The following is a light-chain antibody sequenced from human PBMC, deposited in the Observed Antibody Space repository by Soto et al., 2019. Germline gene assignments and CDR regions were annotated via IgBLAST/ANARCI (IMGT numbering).Light chain of an antibody. CDR3: QQYNNWPRT. Sequence: EIVTTQSPATLSVSPGERATLSCRASQSVSSDLAWYHQKPGQAPRLLIYGASTRATGIPARFSGSGSGTEFTLTINSLQSEDFAVYYCQQYNNWPRTFGQGTKVEIK. CDR2: GAS. CDR1: QSVSSD. J-gene: IGKJ1*01. V-gene: IGKV3-15*01.